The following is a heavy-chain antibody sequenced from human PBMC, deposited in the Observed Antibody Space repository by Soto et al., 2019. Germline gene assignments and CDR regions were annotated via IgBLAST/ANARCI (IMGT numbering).Heavy chain of an antibody. CDR2: MNPNSGNT. V-gene: IGHV1-8*01. D-gene: IGHD2-8*02. J-gene: IGHJ6*02. CDR3: ARGNYWVYYYGMDV. Sequence: ASVKVSCKASGYTFTSYDINWLRQSTGQGLEWMGWMNPNSGNTGYAQKFQGRVTMTRNTSISTAYMELSSLRSEDTAVYYCARGNYWVYYYGMDVWGQGTTVTVSS. CDR1: GYTFTSYD.